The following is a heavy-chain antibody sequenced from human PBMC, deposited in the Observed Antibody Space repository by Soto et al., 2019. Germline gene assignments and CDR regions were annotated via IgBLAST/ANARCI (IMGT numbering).Heavy chain of an antibody. J-gene: IGHJ5*02. Sequence: QVQLQESGPGLVKPSQTLSLTCTVSGGSISSGDYYWSWIRQPPGKGLEWIGYIYYSGSTYYNPSLKSRVTISVDTSKNQFPLKLSSVTAADTAVYYCARVELGLMAQQMPCGVDCYGWFDPWGQGTLVTVSS. D-gene: IGHD2-21*02. CDR2: IYYSGST. CDR1: GGSISSGDYY. CDR3: ARVELGLMAQQMPCGVDCYGWFDP. V-gene: IGHV4-30-4*01.